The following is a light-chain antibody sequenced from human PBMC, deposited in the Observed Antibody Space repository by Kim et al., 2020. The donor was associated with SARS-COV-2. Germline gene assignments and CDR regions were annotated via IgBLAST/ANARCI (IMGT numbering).Light chain of an antibody. V-gene: IGLV2-14*03. CDR2: DVV. CDR1: RSDVSGFNY. J-gene: IGLJ1*01. CDR3: SSHTASATFV. Sequence: GQSITISCTGTRSDVSGFNYVSWYQQHPGKVPKLIIYDVVERPSGISDRFSGSKSGSTASLTISGLQADDEADYYCSSHTASATFVFGGGTKVTVL.